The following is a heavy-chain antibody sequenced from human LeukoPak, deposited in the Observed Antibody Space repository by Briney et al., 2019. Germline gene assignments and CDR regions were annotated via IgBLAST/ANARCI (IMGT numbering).Heavy chain of an antibody. CDR3: AKEYYDFWSGYPHDY. Sequence: GGSLRLSCAASGFTFSSYAMSWVRQAPGKGLEWVSAISGSGGSTYYTDSVKGRFTISRDNSTNTLYLQMNSLRAEDTAVYYCAKEYYDFWSGYPHDYWGQGTLVTVSS. D-gene: IGHD3-3*01. J-gene: IGHJ4*02. V-gene: IGHV3-23*01. CDR2: ISGSGGST. CDR1: GFTFSSYA.